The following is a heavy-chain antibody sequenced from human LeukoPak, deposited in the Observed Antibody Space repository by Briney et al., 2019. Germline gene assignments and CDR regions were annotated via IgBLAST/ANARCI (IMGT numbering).Heavy chain of an antibody. CDR3: VKDKTPYSSGWSVIFDY. CDR2: ISSNGGST. Sequence: PGGSLRLSCSASGFTFSSYAKHWVRQAPGKGLEYVSAISSNGGSTYYADSVKGRFTISRDNSKNTLYLQMSSLRAEDTAVYYCVKDKTPYSSGWSVIFDYWGQGTLLTVSS. CDR1: GFTFSSYA. D-gene: IGHD6-19*01. J-gene: IGHJ4*02. V-gene: IGHV3-64D*06.